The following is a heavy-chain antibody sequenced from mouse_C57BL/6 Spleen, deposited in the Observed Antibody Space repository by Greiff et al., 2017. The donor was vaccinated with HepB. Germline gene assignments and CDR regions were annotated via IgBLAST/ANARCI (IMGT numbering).Heavy chain of an antibody. CDR2: ISDGGSYT. D-gene: IGHD1-1*01. J-gene: IGHJ2*01. V-gene: IGHV5-4*01. CDR1: GFTFSSYA. CDR3: ARDSIYYYGSSFDY. Sequence: DVMLVESGGGLVKPGGSLKLSCAASGFTFSSYAMSWVRQTPEKRLEWVATISDGGSYTYYPDNVKGRVTISRDNAKNNLYLQMSHLKSEDTAMYYCARDSIYYYGSSFDYWGQGTTLTVSS.